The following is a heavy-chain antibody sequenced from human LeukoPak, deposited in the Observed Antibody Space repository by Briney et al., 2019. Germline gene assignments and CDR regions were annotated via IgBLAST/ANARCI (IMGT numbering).Heavy chain of an antibody. D-gene: IGHD3-22*01. CDR2: ISGGST. Sequence: GGSLRLSCAASGFTFSSYAMSWVRQAPGKGLEWVSAISGGSTYYADSVKGRFTISRDNSKNILYLQMNSLRAEDTAVYYCAKGVSYYYGTSGHNYFDYWGQGTLVTVSS. CDR1: GFTFSSYA. V-gene: IGHV3-23*01. J-gene: IGHJ4*02. CDR3: AKGVSYYYGTSGHNYFDY.